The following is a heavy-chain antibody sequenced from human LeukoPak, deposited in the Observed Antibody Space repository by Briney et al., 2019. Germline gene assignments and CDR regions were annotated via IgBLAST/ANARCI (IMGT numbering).Heavy chain of an antibody. D-gene: IGHD3-10*01. V-gene: IGHV3-30*04. CDR1: GFTFSSYA. CDR3: AREYGLGSYYNEGY. Sequence: GGSLRLSCAASGFTFSSYAMHWVRQAPGKGLEWVALISYDGNNKYNADSVKGRFTISRDNSKNTFYLQMNNLRAEDTAVYYCAREYGLGSYYNEGYWGQGTLVTVSS. J-gene: IGHJ4*02. CDR2: ISYDGNNK.